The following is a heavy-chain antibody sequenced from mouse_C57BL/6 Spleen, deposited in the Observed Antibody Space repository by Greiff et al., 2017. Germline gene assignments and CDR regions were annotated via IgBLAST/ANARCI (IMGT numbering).Heavy chain of an antibody. D-gene: IGHD3-3*01. J-gene: IGHJ4*01. CDR1: GYAFTNYL. CDR2: INPGSGGT. V-gene: IGHV1-54*01. CDR3: ASRAGFYAMDY. Sequence: VQLQQSGAELVRPGTSVKVSCKASGYAFTNYLIEWVKQRPGQGLEWIGVINPGSGGTNYNEKFKGKATLTADKSSSTAYMQLSSLTSEDSAVYFCASRAGFYAMDYWGQGTSVTVSS.